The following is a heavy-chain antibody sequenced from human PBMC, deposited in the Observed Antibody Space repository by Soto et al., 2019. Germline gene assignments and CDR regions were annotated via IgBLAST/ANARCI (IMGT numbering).Heavy chain of an antibody. J-gene: IGHJ4*02. CDR1: GFTFSSYA. CDR3: AKRNHDYVWGSYTY. Sequence: GGSLRLSCAASGFTFSSYAMSWVRQAPGKGLEWVSAISGSGGSTYYADSVKGRFTISRDNSKNTLYLQMNSLRAEDTAVYYCAKRNHDYVWGSYTYWGQGTLVTVSS. CDR2: ISGSGGST. D-gene: IGHD3-16*01. V-gene: IGHV3-23*01.